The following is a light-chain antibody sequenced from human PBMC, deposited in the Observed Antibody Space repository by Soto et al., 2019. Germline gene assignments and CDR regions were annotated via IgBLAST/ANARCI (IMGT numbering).Light chain of an antibody. CDR1: QSVGTK. V-gene: IGKV3-15*01. J-gene: IGKJ1*01. CDR3: QQYNNWPTT. CDR2: GAS. Sequence: EIVMTQSHATLSASPRERAKISCRASQSVGTKLAWYQQTPGQAPRLLTYGASNRATGVPARISGSVSGTEFTLTISSLQSEDFAVYYCQQYNNWPTTFGQGPKVDIK.